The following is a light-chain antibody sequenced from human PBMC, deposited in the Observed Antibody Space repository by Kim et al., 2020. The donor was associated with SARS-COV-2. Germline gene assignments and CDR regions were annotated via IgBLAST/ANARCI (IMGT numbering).Light chain of an antibody. V-gene: IGKV1-16*02. CDR1: QDISND. Sequence: DIQMTQSPSSLSASIGDRVSITCRASQDISNDLAWFQQKPGKAPKSLIFATSTLHSGVPSKFSGSGSGTEFTLTISSLQPEDSAIYYCQHYNGYPLTFGQGTRLEIK. CDR3: QHYNGYPLT. CDR2: ATS. J-gene: IGKJ5*01.